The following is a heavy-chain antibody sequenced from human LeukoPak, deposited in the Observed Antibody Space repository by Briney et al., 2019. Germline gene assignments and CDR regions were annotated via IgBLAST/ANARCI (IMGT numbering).Heavy chain of an antibody. J-gene: IGHJ4*02. CDR3: ARVRAKRDFDY. Sequence: GGSLRLSCAAFGFTFSSYSMNWVRQAPGKGLEWVSSISSSSSYIYYADSVKGRFTISRDNAKNSLYLQMNSLRAEDTAVYYCARVRAKRDFDYWGQGTLVTVSS. CDR1: GFTFSSYS. D-gene: IGHD1-26*01. CDR2: ISSSSSYI. V-gene: IGHV3-21*01.